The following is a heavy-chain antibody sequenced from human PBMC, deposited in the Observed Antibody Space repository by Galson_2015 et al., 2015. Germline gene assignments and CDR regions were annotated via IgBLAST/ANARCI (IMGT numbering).Heavy chain of an antibody. J-gene: IGHJ4*02. CDR3: ARIDSRWDSSSSYFDY. V-gene: IGHV2-70*01. CDR2: IDWDDDK. CDR1: GFSLSTSGMC. Sequence: PALVKPTQTLTLTCTFSGFSLSTSGMCVSWIRQPPGKALEWLALIDWDDDKYYSTSLKTRLTISKDTSKNQVVLTMTNMDPVDTATYYCARIDSRWDSSSSYFDYWGQGTLVTVSS. D-gene: IGHD6-13*01.